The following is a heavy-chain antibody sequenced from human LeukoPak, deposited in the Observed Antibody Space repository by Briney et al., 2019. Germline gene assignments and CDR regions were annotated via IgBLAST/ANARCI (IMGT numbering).Heavy chain of an antibody. CDR2: ISAGADST. Sequence: GRSLRLSCAASTFTFSSYAMSWVGQAPGTGLEWVSAISAGADSTSYADSVQGRFTISRDNSKNTLFLQMSGLRDEDTAGYFCARGAYGDYDSWGQGTLVTVSS. D-gene: IGHD4-17*01. J-gene: IGHJ5*01. CDR1: TFTFSSYA. V-gene: IGHV3-23*01. CDR3: ARGAYGDYDS.